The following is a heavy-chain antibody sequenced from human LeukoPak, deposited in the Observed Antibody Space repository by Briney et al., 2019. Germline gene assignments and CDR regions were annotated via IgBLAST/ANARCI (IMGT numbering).Heavy chain of an antibody. CDR1: GVTFSSYA. Sequence: RASVKVSCKTSGVTFSSYAISWVRQAPGQGLEWMGGIIPMFGTANYAQKFQGRVTITADESTSTAYMELSSLRSEDTAVYYCARDSGYDLNPLTDYWGQGTLVTVSS. V-gene: IGHV1-69*13. CDR3: ARDSGYDLNPLTDY. D-gene: IGHD5-12*01. J-gene: IGHJ4*02. CDR2: IIPMFGTA.